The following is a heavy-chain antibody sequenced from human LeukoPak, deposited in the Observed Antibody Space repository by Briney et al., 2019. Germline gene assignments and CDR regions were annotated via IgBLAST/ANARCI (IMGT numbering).Heavy chain of an antibody. CDR3: VRSGYSFLVDY. Sequence: SETLSLTCTVSGGSISSYYWGGIRQPPGKGLEWIASMSSSGTTYYNPSLRSRVTISVDTSKNQFSLRLNSVTAADTAVYYCVRSGYSFLVDYWGQGTLVTVSS. CDR2: MSSSGTT. J-gene: IGHJ4*02. D-gene: IGHD5-18*01. CDR1: GGSISSYY. V-gene: IGHV4-39*01.